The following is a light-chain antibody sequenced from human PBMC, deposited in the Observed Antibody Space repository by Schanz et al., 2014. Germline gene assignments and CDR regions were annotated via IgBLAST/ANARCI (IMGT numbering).Light chain of an antibody. CDR3: SSYTRFSTPVL. J-gene: IGLJ2*01. V-gene: IGLV2-14*01. CDR2: DVS. Sequence: QSALTQPASVSGSPGQSITLSCTGTSSDVGSYNFVSWYQQHPGKAPKLMIYDVSDRPSGVSNRFSGSKSGNTASLTISGLQAEDEADYYCSSYTRFSTPVLFGGGTKLTVL. CDR1: SSDVGSYNF.